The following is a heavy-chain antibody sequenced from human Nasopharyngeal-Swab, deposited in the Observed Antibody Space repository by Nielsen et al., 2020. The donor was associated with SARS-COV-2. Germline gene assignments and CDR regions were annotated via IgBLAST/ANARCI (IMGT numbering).Heavy chain of an antibody. V-gene: IGHV4-30-4*08. CDR2: IYYSGST. CDR1: GGSISSGDYY. Sequence: SETLSLTCTVSGGSISSGDYYWSWIRQPPGKGLEWIGYIYYSGSTYYNPSLKSRVTISVDTSKNQFSLKLSSVTAADTAVYYCARGLDNLRDSSGYQGRYFDLWGRGTLVTVSS. J-gene: IGHJ2*01. D-gene: IGHD3-22*01. CDR3: ARGLDNLRDSSGYQGRYFDL.